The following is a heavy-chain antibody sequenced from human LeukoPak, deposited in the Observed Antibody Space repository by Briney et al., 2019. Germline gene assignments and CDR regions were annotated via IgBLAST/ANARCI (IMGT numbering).Heavy chain of an antibody. D-gene: IGHD3-3*01. V-gene: IGHV3-23*01. CDR3: AKDLFIMRFLEWYPYYFDY. CDR1: GFTFSSYA. J-gene: IGHJ4*02. CDR2: ISGSGGST. Sequence: HPGGSLRLSCAASGFTFSSYAMSWVRQAPGKGLEWVSAISGSGGSTYYADSVKGRFTISRDNSKNTLYLQMNSLRAEDTAVYYCAKDLFIMRFLEWYPYYFDYWGQGTLVTVSS.